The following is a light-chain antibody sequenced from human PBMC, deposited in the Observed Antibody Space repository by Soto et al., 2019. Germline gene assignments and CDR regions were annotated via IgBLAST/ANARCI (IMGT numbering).Light chain of an antibody. CDR2: DAS. CDR3: QQRINWPIT. CDR1: QSVNNY. V-gene: IGKV3-11*01. Sequence: EIVLTQSPATLSLSPGERATISCRASQSVNNYLAWYQQKPGQAPRLLIYDASKRATGIPARVSGSGSGTDFTLTISSLEPEDFAVYYCQQRINWPITFGQGTRLEIK. J-gene: IGKJ5*01.